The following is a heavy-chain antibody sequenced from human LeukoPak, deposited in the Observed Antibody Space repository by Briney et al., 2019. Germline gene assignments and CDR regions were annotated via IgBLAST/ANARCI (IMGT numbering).Heavy chain of an antibody. V-gene: IGHV3-21*01. CDR1: GFTFDDYA. CDR2: ISSSSSYI. Sequence: GRSLRLSCAASGFTFDDYAMNWVRQAPGKGLEWVSSISSSSSYIYYADSVKGRFTISRDNAKNSLYLQVNSLRAEDTAVYYCARDDADDYYGSGSTYAFDIWGQGTMVTVSS. J-gene: IGHJ3*02. CDR3: ARDDADDYYGSGSTYAFDI. D-gene: IGHD3-10*01.